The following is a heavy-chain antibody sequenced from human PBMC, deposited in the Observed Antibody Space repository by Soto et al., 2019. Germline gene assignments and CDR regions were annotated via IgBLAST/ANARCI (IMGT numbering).Heavy chain of an antibody. CDR2: INGGGTTT. Sequence: GGSLRLSCAASGFTFSSYWTHWVRQVPGKGLVWVSRINGGGTTTGYADSVKGRFTISRDNAKNTLYLQMNSLRAEDTAVYYCASAVADTRNALNIWGQGTLVTVSS. D-gene: IGHD6-19*01. V-gene: IGHV3-74*01. CDR1: GFTFSSYW. CDR3: ASAVADTRNALNI. J-gene: IGHJ3*02.